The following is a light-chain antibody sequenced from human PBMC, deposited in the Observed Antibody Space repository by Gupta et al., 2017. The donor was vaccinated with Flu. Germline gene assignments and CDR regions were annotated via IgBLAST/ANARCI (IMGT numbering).Light chain of an antibody. CDR3: QQCYSTPWT. CDR1: QSISRY. V-gene: IGKV1-39*01. Sequence: IQLSQSQSSRSASVGDRVTITCRASQSISRYLNWYQQKPGKAPKLLIYAASSLQSGVPSRFSGSGSGTDFTLTISSLQPEDFATYYCQQCYSTPWTFGQGTKVEIK. J-gene: IGKJ1*01. CDR2: AAS.